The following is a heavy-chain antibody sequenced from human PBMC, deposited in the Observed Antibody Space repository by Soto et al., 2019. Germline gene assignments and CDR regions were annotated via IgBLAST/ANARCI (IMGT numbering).Heavy chain of an antibody. CDR3: AKGRGGSMIWEGHDY. CDR1: GFTFDDYA. CDR2: ISWNSGSI. V-gene: IGHV3-9*01. D-gene: IGHD3-22*01. Sequence: EVQLVESGGGLVQPGRSLRLSCAASGFTFDDYAMHWVRQAPGKGLEWVSGISWNSGSIGYADSVKGRFTISRDNAKNSLYLKMNSLRAEDTALYYCAKGRGGSMIWEGHDYWGQGTLVTVSS. J-gene: IGHJ4*02.